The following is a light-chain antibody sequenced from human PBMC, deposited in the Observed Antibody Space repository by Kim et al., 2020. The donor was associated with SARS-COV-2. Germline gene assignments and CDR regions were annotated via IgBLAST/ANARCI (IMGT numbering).Light chain of an antibody. V-gene: IGLV1-44*01. CDR2: NNN. Sequence: GQRVTVSWSGSSSNIGKTTVNWYQHFPGTAPKLFISNNNQRPSGVPDRFSGSKSGTSASLAISGLQSEDEADYYCAAWDDSLKAVIFGGGTQLTVL. CDR1: SSNIGKTT. CDR3: AAWDDSLKAVI. J-gene: IGLJ2*01.